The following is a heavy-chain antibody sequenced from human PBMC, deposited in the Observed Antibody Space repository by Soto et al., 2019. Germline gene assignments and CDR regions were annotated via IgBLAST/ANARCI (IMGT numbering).Heavy chain of an antibody. Sequence: SVKVSCKASAGTFSRYSLSWLRQAPGQRLEWMGGITPVFSTADYAQKFEGRLTITADHSTSTVYMELTSLRSDDTAIYYCARSLEGTTVTNWFDPWGQGALVTVSS. D-gene: IGHD4-17*01. CDR3: ARSLEGTTVTNWFDP. CDR1: AGTFSRYS. J-gene: IGHJ5*02. CDR2: ITPVFSTA. V-gene: IGHV1-69*13.